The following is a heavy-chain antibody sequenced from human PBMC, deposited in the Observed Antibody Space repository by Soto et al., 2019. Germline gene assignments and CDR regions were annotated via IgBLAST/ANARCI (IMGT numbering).Heavy chain of an antibody. CDR1: GYTFTSYG. D-gene: IGHD3-10*01. V-gene: IGHV1-18*04. Sequence: ASVKVSCKASGYTFTSYGISWVRQAPGQGLEWMGWISAYNGNTNYAQKLQGRVTMTTDTSTSTAYMELRSLRSDDTAVYYCARGKRTMVRGAGYEYYGMDVWGQGTTVTVSS. J-gene: IGHJ6*02. CDR3: ARGKRTMVRGAGYEYYGMDV. CDR2: ISAYNGNT.